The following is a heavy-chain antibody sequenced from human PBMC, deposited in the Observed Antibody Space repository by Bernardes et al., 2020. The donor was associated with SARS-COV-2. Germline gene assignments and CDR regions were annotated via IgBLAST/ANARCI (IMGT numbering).Heavy chain of an antibody. V-gene: IGHV3-7*04. D-gene: IGHD2-2*01. J-gene: IGHJ6*02. CDR3: ARDRRYCISDGCQLYYYGMDV. Sequence: GGSLRLSCAASGFTFNKYWMNWVRQSPGKGLEWVANIKQDGGEEYYVDSVKGRFTISRDNAKNSLYLQMHSLRAEDTAVYYCARDRRYCISDGCQLYYYGMDVWGQGTTVTVSS. CDR1: GFTFNKYW. CDR2: IKQDGGEE.